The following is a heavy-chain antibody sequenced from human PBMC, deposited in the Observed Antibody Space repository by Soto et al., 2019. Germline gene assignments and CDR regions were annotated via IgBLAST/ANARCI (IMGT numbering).Heavy chain of an antibody. CDR2: IYHSGST. CDR3: ARGHFGWLAHNYALDI. D-gene: IGHD6-19*01. CDR1: GGSISSSNW. V-gene: IGHV4-4*02. J-gene: IGHJ3*02. Sequence: SETLSLTCAVSGGSISSSNWWSWVRQPPGKGLEWIGEIYHSGSTNYNPSLKSRVTISVDKSKNQFSLKLSSVTAADTAVYYCARGHFGWLAHNYALDIWAQGTMVTVS.